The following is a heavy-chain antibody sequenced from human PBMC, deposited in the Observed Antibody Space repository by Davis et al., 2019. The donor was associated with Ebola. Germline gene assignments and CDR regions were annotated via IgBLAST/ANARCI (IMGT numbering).Heavy chain of an antibody. CDR2: ISSSGSTI. Sequence: SCAASGFTFSDYYMSWIRQAPGKGLEWVSYISSSGSTIYYADSVKGRFTISRDNAKNSLYLQMNSLRAEDTAVYYCAREAALYYYGSGISDYWGQGTRVTVSS. CDR1: GFTFSDYY. CDR3: AREAALYYYGSGISDY. D-gene: IGHD3-10*01. J-gene: IGHJ4*02. V-gene: IGHV3-11*01.